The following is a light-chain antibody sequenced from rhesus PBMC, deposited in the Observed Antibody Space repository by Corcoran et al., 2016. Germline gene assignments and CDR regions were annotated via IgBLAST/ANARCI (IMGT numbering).Light chain of an antibody. CDR2: EAS. Sequence: DIQMTQSPSSLSASVGDRVTITCRASQGITNDLAWYQKKPGETPKLLIYEASSLQSGIPSRFSGSGSGTDFTLTISSLQSEDFATYYCQHYYSTPYSFGQGTKVEIK. CDR3: QHYYSTPYS. J-gene: IGKJ2*01. V-gene: IGKV1-25*01. CDR1: QGITND.